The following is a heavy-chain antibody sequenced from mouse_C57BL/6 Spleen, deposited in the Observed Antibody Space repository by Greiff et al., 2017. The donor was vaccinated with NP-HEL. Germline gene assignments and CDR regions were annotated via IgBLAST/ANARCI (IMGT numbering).Heavy chain of an antibody. CDR3: ARDRSYGYFDV. CDR2: ISYDGSN. CDR1: GYSITSGYY. Sequence: EVKLLESGPGLVKPSQSLSLTCSVTGYSITSGYYWNWIRQFPGTKLEWMGYISYDGSNNYNPSLKNRISITRDTSKNQFFLKLNSVTTEDTATYDCARDRSYGYFDVWGTGTTVTVSS. J-gene: IGHJ1*03. V-gene: IGHV3-6*01.